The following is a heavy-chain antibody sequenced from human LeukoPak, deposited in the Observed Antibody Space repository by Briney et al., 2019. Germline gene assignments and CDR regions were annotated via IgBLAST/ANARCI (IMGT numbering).Heavy chain of an antibody. D-gene: IGHD5-18*01. CDR1: GFTFSTHS. CDR2: ISGSNSAV. J-gene: IGHJ4*02. Sequence: PGGSLRLSCEASGFTFSTHSMNWVRQAPGKGLEWVSYISGSNSAVYYADSVKGRFTFSRDNGKSSVYLQMNSLRAEDTAIYYCVREARDGYLDTWGQGTLVTVSS. CDR3: VREARDGYLDT. V-gene: IGHV3-48*01.